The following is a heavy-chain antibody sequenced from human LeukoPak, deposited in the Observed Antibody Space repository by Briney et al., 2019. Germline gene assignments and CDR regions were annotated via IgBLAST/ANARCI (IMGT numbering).Heavy chain of an antibody. CDR3: ARDRISHYYYYGMDV. V-gene: IGHV3-7*01. CDR2: IKQDGSEK. CDR1: GFTFSSYD. Sequence: PGGSLRLSCAASGFTFSSYDMTWVRQAPGKGLEWVANIKQDGSEKYYVDSVKGRFTISRDNAKNSLYLQMNSLRAEDTAVYYCARDRISHYYYYGMDVWGQGTTVTVSS. D-gene: IGHD3-3*02. J-gene: IGHJ6*02.